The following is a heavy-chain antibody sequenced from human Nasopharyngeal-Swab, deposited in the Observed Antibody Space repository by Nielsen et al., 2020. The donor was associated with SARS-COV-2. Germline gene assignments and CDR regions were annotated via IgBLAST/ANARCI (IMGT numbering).Heavy chain of an antibody. CDR1: GFTFSSYG. J-gene: IGHJ3*02. CDR2: ISYDGSNK. CDR3: AKGGGTTGTVGLDI. D-gene: IGHD1-1*01. V-gene: IGHV3-30*18. Sequence: GESLKISCAASGFTFSSYGMHWVRQAPGKGLEWVAVISYDGSNKYYADSVKGRFTISRDNSKNTLYLQMNSLRAEDTAVHYCAKGGGTTGTVGLDIWGQGTMVTVSS.